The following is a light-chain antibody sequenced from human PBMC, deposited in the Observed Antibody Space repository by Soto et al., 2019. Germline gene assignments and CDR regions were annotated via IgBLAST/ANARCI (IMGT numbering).Light chain of an antibody. V-gene: IGLV2-23*01. CDR1: SSDVGTYNL. CDR2: EGS. J-gene: IGLJ2*01. Sequence: QSALTQPASVSGSPGQSITISCTGTSSDVGTYNLVSWYQHHPGKAPKLMIYEGSQRPSGVSNRFSGSKSGNTASLTISGLQAEDEGDYYCSSYGGSYVAFGGGTKLTVL. CDR3: SSYGGSYVA.